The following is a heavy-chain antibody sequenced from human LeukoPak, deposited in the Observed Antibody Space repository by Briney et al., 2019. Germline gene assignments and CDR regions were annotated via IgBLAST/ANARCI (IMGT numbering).Heavy chain of an antibody. J-gene: IGHJ4*02. V-gene: IGHV3-7*01. Sequence: GGSLRLSCAASGFAFSNYWMSWVRQAPGKGLEWVAKMNEDGSEKNYVDSVKGRFNNSRDNAQDSLYLQMNSLRDEDTAVYYCARDRGYSNFDYWGQGTLRTVSS. CDR3: ARDRGYSNFDY. D-gene: IGHD4-11*01. CDR1: GFAFSNYW. CDR2: MNEDGSEK.